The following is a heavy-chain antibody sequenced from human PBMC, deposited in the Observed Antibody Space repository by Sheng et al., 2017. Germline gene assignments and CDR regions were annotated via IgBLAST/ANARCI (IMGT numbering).Heavy chain of an antibody. J-gene: IGHJ3*02. CDR3: ARSRYSGYDGNAFDI. CDR1: GYTFTGYY. Sequence: QVQLVQSGAEVKKPGASVKVSCKASGYTFTGYYMHWVRQAPGQGLEWMGWINPNSGGTNYAQKFQGRVTMTRDTSISTAYMELSRLRSDDTAVYYCARSRYSGYDGNAFDIWGQGTMVTVSS. D-gene: IGHD5-12*01. CDR2: INPNSGGT. V-gene: IGHV1-2*02.